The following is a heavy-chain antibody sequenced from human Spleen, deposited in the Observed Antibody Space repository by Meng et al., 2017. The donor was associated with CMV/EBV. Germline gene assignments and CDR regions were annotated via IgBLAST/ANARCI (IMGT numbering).Heavy chain of an antibody. Sequence: SGSRLVKPSATRSLTSTCSVASISSYYWSWLPQPPGKGLEWIGYIYYSGSTNYNPSLKSRVTISVDTSKNQFSLKLSSVTAADTAVYYCARDLRGMTTVTHDWFDPWGQGTLVTVSS. J-gene: IGHJ5*02. CDR3: ARDLRGMTTVTHDWFDP. CDR2: IYYSGST. CDR1: VASISSYY. D-gene: IGHD4-11*01. V-gene: IGHV4-59*01.